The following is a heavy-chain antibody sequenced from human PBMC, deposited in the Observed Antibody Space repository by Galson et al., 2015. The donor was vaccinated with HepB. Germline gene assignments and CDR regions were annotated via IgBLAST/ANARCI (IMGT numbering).Heavy chain of an antibody. CDR3: SSFNCSSTSCYHYYYGMDV. D-gene: IGHD2-2*01. V-gene: IGHV1-69*13. CDR2: IIPIFGTA. J-gene: IGHJ6*02. CDR1: GYTFTSYG. Sequence: SVKVSCKASGYTFTSYGISWVRQAPGQGLEWMGGIIPIFGTANYAQKFQGRVTITADESTSTAYMELSSLRFEDPAVYYCSSFNCSSTSCYHYYYGMDVWGQGTTVTVSS.